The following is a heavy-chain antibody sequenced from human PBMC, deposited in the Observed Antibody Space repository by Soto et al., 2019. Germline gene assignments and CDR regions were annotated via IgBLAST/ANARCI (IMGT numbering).Heavy chain of an antibody. CDR2: IWYDGTNK. J-gene: IGHJ4*02. V-gene: IGHV3-33*01. CDR3: ARDPVSYCTNGVCYKFDY. D-gene: IGHD2-8*01. CDR1: GFTFSSYH. Sequence: GGSLRLSCAASGFTFSSYHMHWVRQAPGKGLEWVAVIWYDGTNKYYVDSVKGRFTISRDNSKNTLYLQMNSLRAEDTAVYYCARDPVSYCTNGVCYKFDYWGQGSLVTVSS.